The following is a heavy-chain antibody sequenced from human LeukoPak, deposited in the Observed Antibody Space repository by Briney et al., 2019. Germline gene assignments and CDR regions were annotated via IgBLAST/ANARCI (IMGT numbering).Heavy chain of an antibody. Sequence: SETLTLTCTVSGGSISSSSYYWGWIRQPPGKGLEWIGSIYYSGSTYYNPSLKSRVTISVDTSKNQFSLQLNSVTPEDTAVYYCARGIESHEYYYYYYYMDVWGKGTTVTISS. CDR2: IYYSGST. D-gene: IGHD2-15*01. CDR1: GGSISSSSYY. CDR3: ARGIESHEYYYYYYYMDV. V-gene: IGHV4-39*07. J-gene: IGHJ6*03.